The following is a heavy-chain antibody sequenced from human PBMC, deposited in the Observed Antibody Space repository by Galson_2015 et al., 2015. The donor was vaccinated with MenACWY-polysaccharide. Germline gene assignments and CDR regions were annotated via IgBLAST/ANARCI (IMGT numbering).Heavy chain of an antibody. V-gene: IGHV4-59*01. CDR2: SSYSGSA. CDR3: AREGLMVRGPFCFDF. D-gene: IGHD3-10*01. CDR1: GGSIRNYY. Sequence: SETLSLTCTVSGGSIRNYYWSWLRQPPGKGLEWIGYSSYSGSANFNPSLKSRVIISVDMSKNQFSLKLSSVTAADTAVYYCAREGLMVRGPFCFDFWGQGILVTVSS. J-gene: IGHJ4*02.